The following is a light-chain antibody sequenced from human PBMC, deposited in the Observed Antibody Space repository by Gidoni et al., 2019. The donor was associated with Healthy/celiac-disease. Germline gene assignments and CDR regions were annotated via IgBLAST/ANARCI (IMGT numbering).Light chain of an antibody. CDR3: SSYTISSTLV. CDR1: SSDVGGYNY. Sequence: QSALTQPASVSGSPGKSITISCTGTSSDVGGYNYVSWYQKHQGKAPKLMIYEVSNRPSGVSNRFSGSKSGNTASLTISGLQAEDEADYYCSSYTISSTLVFGTGTKVTVL. J-gene: IGLJ1*01. CDR2: EVS. V-gene: IGLV2-14*01.